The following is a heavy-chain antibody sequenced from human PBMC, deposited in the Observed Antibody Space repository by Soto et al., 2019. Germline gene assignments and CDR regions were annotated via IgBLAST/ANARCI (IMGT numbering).Heavy chain of an antibody. D-gene: IGHD3-3*01. J-gene: IGHJ5*02. CDR2: ISSSSSTI. V-gene: IGHV3-48*02. CDR3: ARVIWSGHLTSDL. Sequence: EVQVVESGGGLVQPGGSLRLSCAASGFTFSSKSMKWVRQAPGKGLEWISYISSSSSTIYADSVKGRFTISRDNAKNSLYLQMNSLRDEDTAVYYCARVIWSGHLTSDLWGQGTLVTVSS. CDR1: GFTFSSKS.